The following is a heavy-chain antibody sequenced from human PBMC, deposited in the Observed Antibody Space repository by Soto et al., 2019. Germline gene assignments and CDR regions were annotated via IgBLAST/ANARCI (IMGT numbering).Heavy chain of an antibody. J-gene: IGHJ4*02. CDR1: S. Sequence: SMSLISKKTGKGLEWVSSISSSSSYVYYADSVKGRFTISRDNAKNSLYLQMNSLRAEDTAVYYRARDFTWNDNNYFDYWGQGTPVIVFS. D-gene: IGHD1-1*01. V-gene: IGHV3-21*01. CDR2: ISSSSSYV. CDR3: ARDFTWNDNNYFDY.